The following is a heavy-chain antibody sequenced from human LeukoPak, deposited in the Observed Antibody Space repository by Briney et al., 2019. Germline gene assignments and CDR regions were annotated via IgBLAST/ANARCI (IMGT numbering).Heavy chain of an antibody. Sequence: GGSLRLSCAASGFTFSSNYMSWVRQAPGKGLEWVSVIYSGGSTYYADSVKGRFTISRDNSKNTLYLQMNGLRAEDTAVYYCARGLSSSWYYFDYWGQGTLVTVSS. V-gene: IGHV3-66*01. D-gene: IGHD6-13*01. CDR1: GFTFSSNY. CDR3: ARGLSSSWYYFDY. CDR2: IYSGGST. J-gene: IGHJ4*02.